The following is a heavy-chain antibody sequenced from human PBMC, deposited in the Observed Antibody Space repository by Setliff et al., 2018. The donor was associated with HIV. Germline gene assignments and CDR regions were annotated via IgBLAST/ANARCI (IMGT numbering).Heavy chain of an antibody. CDR3: ARRKGATTNAFDI. V-gene: IGHV1-46*01. CDR2: INPSDGST. Sequence: GASVKVSCKASGGTFSSYAISWVRQAPGQGLEWMGIINPSDGSTSYAQKFQGRITMTRDTSTSTVYLELSSLRSEDTAVYYCARRKGATTNAFDIWGQGTMVTVSS. D-gene: IGHD1-26*01. J-gene: IGHJ3*02. CDR1: GGTFSSYA.